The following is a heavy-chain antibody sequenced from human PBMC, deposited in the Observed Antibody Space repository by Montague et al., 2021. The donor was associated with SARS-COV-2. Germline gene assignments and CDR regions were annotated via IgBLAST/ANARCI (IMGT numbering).Heavy chain of an antibody. Sequence: CAISRDSVSSNLATWNWIRQSPSRGLEWLRRTYYRSKWYNDYAESVKSRITIDPDTSKHQFSLHLNSVTPEDTAVYYCARIPVGSKYYFDFWGQGTLVTVSS. J-gene: IGHJ4*02. CDR1: RDSVSSNLAT. CDR2: TYYRSKWYN. CDR3: ARIPVGSKYYFDF. D-gene: IGHD2-2*01. V-gene: IGHV6-1*01.